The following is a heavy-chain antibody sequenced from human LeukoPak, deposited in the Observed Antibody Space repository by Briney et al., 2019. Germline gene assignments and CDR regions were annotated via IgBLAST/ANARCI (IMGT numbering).Heavy chain of an antibody. CDR1: GFTFSSYA. CDR2: ISYDGSNK. Sequence: GGSLRLSCAASGFTFSSYAMHWVRQAPGKGLEWVAVISYDGSNKYYADSVKGRFTISRDNSKNTLYLQMNSLRAEDTAVYYCAREASSWFDYWGQGTLVTVSS. V-gene: IGHV3-30-3*01. J-gene: IGHJ4*02. D-gene: IGHD6-13*01. CDR3: AREASSWFDY.